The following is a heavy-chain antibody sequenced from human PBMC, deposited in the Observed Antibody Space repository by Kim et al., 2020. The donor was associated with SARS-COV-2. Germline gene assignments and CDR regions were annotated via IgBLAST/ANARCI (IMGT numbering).Heavy chain of an antibody. V-gene: IGHV3-21*01. CDR2: ISSSSSYI. D-gene: IGHD1-20*01. Sequence: GGSLRLSCAASGFTFSSYSMNWVRQAPGKGLEWVSSISSSSSYIYYADSVKGRFTISRDNAKNSLYLQMNSLRAEDTAVYYCASNLFNWNYFDYWGQGTLVTVSS. CDR1: GFTFSSYS. J-gene: IGHJ4*02. CDR3: ASNLFNWNYFDY.